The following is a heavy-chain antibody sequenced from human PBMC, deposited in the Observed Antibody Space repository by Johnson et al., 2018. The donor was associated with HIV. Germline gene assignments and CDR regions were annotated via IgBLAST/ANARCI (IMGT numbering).Heavy chain of an antibody. Sequence: VQLVESGGGLVQPRGSLRLSCAASGFTFSSYWMHWVRQAPGKGLVWVSRINSDGSSTSYADSVKGRFTISRDNAKNTLYLQMDSLGAEDSAVYYCATRDPTYRPGAFDIWGQGTTVTVSS. J-gene: IGHJ3*02. CDR3: ATRDPTYRPGAFDI. D-gene: IGHD1-14*01. CDR1: GFTFSSYW. V-gene: IGHV3-74*01. CDR2: INSDGSST.